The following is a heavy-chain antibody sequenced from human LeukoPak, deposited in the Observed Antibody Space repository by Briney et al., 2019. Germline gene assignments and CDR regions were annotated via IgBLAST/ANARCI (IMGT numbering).Heavy chain of an antibody. CDR3: ARDPPWSGRPFDY. D-gene: IGHD3-3*01. J-gene: IGHJ4*02. CDR2: INHSGST. Sequence: GSLRLSCAASGITVTSNYMSWIRQPPGKGLEWIGEINHSGSTNYNPSLKSRVTISVDTSKNQFSLKLSSVTAADTAVYYCARDPPWSGRPFDYWGQGTLVTVSS. V-gene: IGHV4-34*01. CDR1: GITVTSNY.